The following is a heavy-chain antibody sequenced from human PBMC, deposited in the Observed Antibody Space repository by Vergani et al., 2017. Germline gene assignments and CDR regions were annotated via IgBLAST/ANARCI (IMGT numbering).Heavy chain of an antibody. J-gene: IGHJ4*02. CDR2: INGGSSSI. CDR3: ARELPYGDYTFDY. D-gene: IGHD4-17*01. CDR1: GFTFRSYS. Sequence: EVQLVESGGGLVQPGGSLRLSCAASGFTFRSYSMNWVRQAPGKGLEWVSYINGGSSSIYYADSVKGRFTISRDNAKKSLYLQMNSLRAEDTAVYYCARELPYGDYTFDYWGQGILVTVSS. V-gene: IGHV3-48*01.